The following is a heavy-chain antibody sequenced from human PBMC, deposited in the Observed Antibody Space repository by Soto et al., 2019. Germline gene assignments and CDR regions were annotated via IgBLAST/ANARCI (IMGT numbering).Heavy chain of an antibody. CDR1: GYTFTSYD. CDR3: ARESGGATATLDYYYFYMDV. V-gene: IGHV1-8*01. Sequence: ASVKVSCEASGYTFTSYDINWVRQATGQGLEWMGWMNPNSGNTGYAQKFQGWVTMTRDTSIRTVYMELSSLRSDDTAVYYCARESGGATATLDYYYFYMDVWGKGTTVTVSS. J-gene: IGHJ6*03. D-gene: IGHD5-12*01. CDR2: MNPNSGNT.